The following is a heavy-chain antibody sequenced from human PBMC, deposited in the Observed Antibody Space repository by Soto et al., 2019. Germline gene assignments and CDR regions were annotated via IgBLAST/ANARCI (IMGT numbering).Heavy chain of an antibody. CDR3: ARWAGQVRDYGGPFDY. V-gene: IGHV1-18*04. J-gene: IGHJ4*02. D-gene: IGHD4-17*01. CDR2: ISTYNTNT. Sequence: QVQLVQSGAEVKNPGASVTVSCKASGESFTTYGISWVRQAPGQGLEWMGWISTYNTNTNYAPKFQGRLLLTTDTSTTTAHMELRSLRPDDTAVYYCARWAGQVRDYGGPFDYWGQGTLVTVSS. CDR1: GESFTTYG.